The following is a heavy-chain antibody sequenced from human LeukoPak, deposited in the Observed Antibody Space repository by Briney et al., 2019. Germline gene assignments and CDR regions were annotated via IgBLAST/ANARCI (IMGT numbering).Heavy chain of an antibody. CDR3: ARDSGSGNNDY. Sequence: ASVKVSCKASGYSFTSYAIRWVRQAPGQRLEWMGRISAGNGNTKYSQNFQGRVTFISNTSATTAFMELSSLRSEDAAVYYCARDSGSGNNDYWGQGTLVTVSS. V-gene: IGHV1-3*01. CDR2: ISAGNGNT. CDR1: GYSFTSYA. D-gene: IGHD1-26*01. J-gene: IGHJ4*02.